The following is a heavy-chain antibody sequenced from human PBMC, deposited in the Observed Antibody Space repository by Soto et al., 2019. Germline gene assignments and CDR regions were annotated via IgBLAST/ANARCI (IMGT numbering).Heavy chain of an antibody. CDR3: SRDRFFPDYSNHLGRAFDI. D-gene: IGHD4-4*01. Sequence: PGGSLRLSCAASGFTFSSYSMNWVRQAPGKGLEWVSSISSSSSNIYYADSVKGRFTISRDNAKNPLYLQMNSLRAEDTAVYYCSRDRFFPDYSNHLGRAFDIWGQGTMVTVSS. CDR2: ISSSSSNI. CDR1: GFTFSSYS. V-gene: IGHV3-21*01. J-gene: IGHJ3*02.